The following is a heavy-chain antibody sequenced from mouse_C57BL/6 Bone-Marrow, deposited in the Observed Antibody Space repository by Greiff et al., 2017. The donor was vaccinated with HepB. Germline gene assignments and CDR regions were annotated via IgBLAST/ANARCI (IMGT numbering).Heavy chain of an antibody. Sequence: QVQLKESGPELVKPGASVKLSCKASGYTFTSYDINWVKQRPGQGLEWIGWIYPRDGSNKYNEKFKGKATLTVDTSSSTAYMELHSLTSEDSAVYFCASSPFYWGQGTLVTVSA. J-gene: IGHJ3*01. CDR1: GYTFTSYD. CDR3: ASSPFY. D-gene: IGHD6-1*01. V-gene: IGHV1-85*01. CDR2: IYPRDGSN.